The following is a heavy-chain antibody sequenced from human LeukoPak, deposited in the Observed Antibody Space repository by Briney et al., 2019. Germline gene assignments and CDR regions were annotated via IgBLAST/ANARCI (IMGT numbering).Heavy chain of an antibody. D-gene: IGHD4-11*01. CDR1: GGSISSYY. J-gene: IGHJ5*02. CDR3: ARVGLKYSQENWFDP. CDR2: IYYSGRT. V-gene: IGHV4-59*01. Sequence: SETLSLTCTVSGGSISSYYWSWIRQPPGKGLEWIGYIYYSGRTNYNPSLKSRVTISVDTSKNQFSLKLSSVTAADTAVYYCARVGLKYSQENWFDPWGQGTLVTVSS.